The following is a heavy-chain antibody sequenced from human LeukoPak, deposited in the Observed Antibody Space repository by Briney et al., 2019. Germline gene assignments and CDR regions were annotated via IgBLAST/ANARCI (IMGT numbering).Heavy chain of an antibody. D-gene: IGHD5-24*01. J-gene: IGHJ4*02. Sequence: GGSLRLSCAASGFTFTGYEMNWVRQAPGKGLEWVSSISSTGSTMYYADSVKGRFTISRDNSKNSLHLQMNTLRAEDTALYYCARERDGRFFDYWGQGTLVTVSS. CDR2: ISSTGSTM. V-gene: IGHV3-48*03. CDR1: GFTFTGYE. CDR3: ARERDGRFFDY.